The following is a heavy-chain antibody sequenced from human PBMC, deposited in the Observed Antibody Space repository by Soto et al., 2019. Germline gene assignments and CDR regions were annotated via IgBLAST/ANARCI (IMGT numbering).Heavy chain of an antibody. CDR1: GGSISSYY. CDR2: IYYSGST. J-gene: IGHJ6*03. Sequence: QVQLQESGPGLVKPSETLSLTCTVSGGSISSYYWSWIRQPPGKGLEWIGYIYYSGSTNYNPSLKSRVTISVDTSKNQFSLKLSSVTAADTAVYYCARWNGSGSYYHYYYYYYMDVWGKGTTVTVSS. CDR3: ARWNGSGSYYHYYYYYYMDV. V-gene: IGHV4-59*01. D-gene: IGHD3-10*01.